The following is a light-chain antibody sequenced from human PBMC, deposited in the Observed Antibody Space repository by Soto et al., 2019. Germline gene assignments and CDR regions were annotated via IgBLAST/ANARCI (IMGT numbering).Light chain of an antibody. V-gene: IGKV1-5*01. CDR3: QQYKSYWT. J-gene: IGKJ1*01. Sequence: IQMTQSPSTLPGSVVDRVTITFRASQSISSWLAWYQQKPGKAPKLLIYDASSLESGVPSTFSGSGSGTQFTLTISSLQPDDFATYYCQQYKSYWTFGQGTKVDIK. CDR1: QSISSW. CDR2: DAS.